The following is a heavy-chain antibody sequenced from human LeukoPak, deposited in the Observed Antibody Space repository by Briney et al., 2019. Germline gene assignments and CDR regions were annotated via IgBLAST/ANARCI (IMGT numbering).Heavy chain of an antibody. CDR3: AKNHLYSNQRNYFDY. D-gene: IGHD4-11*01. Sequence: GGSLRLSCVASGFTFDEYAMHWVRQAPGKGLEWVSGISLNSETIGFADSVKGRFTISRNNAKNSLFLHMNSLRTEDTAVYYCAKNHLYSNQRNYFDYWGQGTLVSVSS. V-gene: IGHV3-9*01. J-gene: IGHJ4*02. CDR1: GFTFDEYA. CDR2: ISLNSETI.